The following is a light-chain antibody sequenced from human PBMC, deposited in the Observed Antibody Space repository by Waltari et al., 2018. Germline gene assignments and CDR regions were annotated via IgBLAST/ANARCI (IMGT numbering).Light chain of an antibody. V-gene: IGKV3-15*01. CDR2: GAS. J-gene: IGKJ4*01. Sequence: EVLMTQSPATLSVSPGERVTLPCRASQNIHDNLAWYQQKPGQAPRPLIYGASPRATAIPARFRGSGSGTEFTLTISSLQSEDFAVYDCQQYNKWPPRTLGGGTKVEIK. CDR1: QNIHDN. CDR3: QQYNKWPPRT.